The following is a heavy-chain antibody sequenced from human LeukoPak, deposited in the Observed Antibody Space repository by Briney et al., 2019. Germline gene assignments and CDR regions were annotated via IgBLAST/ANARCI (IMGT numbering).Heavy chain of an antibody. Sequence: SETLSLTCTVSGDSISSYYWTWIRQPAGKGLDWIGRISTSGSTNYNPSLKSRVTMSLDTSKNQFSLKLSSVTAADTAVYHCARGGSGSYSAFDIWGQGTMATVSS. CDR3: ARGGSGSYSAFDI. CDR1: GDSISSYY. CDR2: ISTSGST. J-gene: IGHJ3*02. V-gene: IGHV4-4*07. D-gene: IGHD1-26*01.